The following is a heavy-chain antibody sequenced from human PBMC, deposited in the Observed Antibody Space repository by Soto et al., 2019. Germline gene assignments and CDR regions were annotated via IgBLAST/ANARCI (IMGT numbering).Heavy chain of an antibody. Sequence: SETLSHTCAVYGGSFSGYYWSWFRQPPGKGLEWIGEINHSGSTNYNPSLKSRVTISVDTSKNQFSLKLSSVTAADTAVYYCARGVSIFQVLDYWGQGTLVTVS. J-gene: IGHJ4*02. CDR1: GGSFSGYY. CDR3: ARGVSIFQVLDY. D-gene: IGHD3-3*02. V-gene: IGHV4-34*01. CDR2: INHSGST.